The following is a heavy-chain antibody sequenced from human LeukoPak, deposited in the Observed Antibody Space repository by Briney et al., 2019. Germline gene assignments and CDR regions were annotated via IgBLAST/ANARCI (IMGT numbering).Heavy chain of an antibody. V-gene: IGHV3-48*04. CDR3: ASQYCSGGSCYSVGDYYYYGMDV. D-gene: IGHD2-15*01. J-gene: IGHJ6*02. CDR1: GFTFSSYS. CDR2: ISGSSTAI. Sequence: GGSLRLSCAASGFTFSSYSMNWVRQAPGKGPEWVSYISGSSTAIYYADSVKGRFTISRDNAKNSLYLQMNSLRAEDTAVYYCASQYCSGGSCYSVGDYYYYGMDVWGQGTTVTVSS.